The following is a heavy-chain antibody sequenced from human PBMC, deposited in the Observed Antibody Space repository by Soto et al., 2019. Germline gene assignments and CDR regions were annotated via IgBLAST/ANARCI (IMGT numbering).Heavy chain of an antibody. CDR1: GDSISSGGYS. CDR2: IYHSGST. V-gene: IGHV4-30-2*01. D-gene: IGHD6-6*01. J-gene: IGHJ4*02. CDR3: GRVGRGSSGKVEY. Sequence: PSQTLSLTCAVSGDSISSGGYSWSWIRQPPDKGLEWIGYIYHSGSTYYNPSLESRVAIAMDRSKNEFSLKLTSVTAADTAVYCWGRVGRGSSGKVEYWDQGTLVTVSS.